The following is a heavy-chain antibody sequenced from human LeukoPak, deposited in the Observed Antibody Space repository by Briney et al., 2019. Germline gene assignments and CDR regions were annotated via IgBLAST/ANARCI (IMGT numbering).Heavy chain of an antibody. CDR3: ARAMYYYDSSGSYYFVY. CDR1: GGSISSYY. J-gene: IGHJ4*02. CDR2: IYYSGST. V-gene: IGHV4-59*01. Sequence: SETLSLTCTVSGGSISSYYWSWIRQPPGKGLEWIGYIYYSGSTNYNPSLKSRVTISVDTSKNQFSLKLSSVTAADTAVYYCARAMYYYDSSGSYYFVYWGQGTLVTVSS. D-gene: IGHD3-22*01.